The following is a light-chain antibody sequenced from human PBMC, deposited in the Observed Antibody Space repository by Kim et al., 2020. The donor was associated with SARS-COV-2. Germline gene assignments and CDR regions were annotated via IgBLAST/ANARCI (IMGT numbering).Light chain of an antibody. CDR1: SSDVGDYNY. Sequence: QSALTHPPSASGSPGQSVTISCPRTSSDVGDYNYVSWYQQHPGTAPKHMIYEVSERPSEVPDRFSGSKSGNTASLTVSGLQAEDEADYYCSSYAGSNNVVCGGATKLTVL. V-gene: IGLV2-8*01. J-gene: IGLJ2*01. CDR2: EVS. CDR3: SSYAGSNNVV.